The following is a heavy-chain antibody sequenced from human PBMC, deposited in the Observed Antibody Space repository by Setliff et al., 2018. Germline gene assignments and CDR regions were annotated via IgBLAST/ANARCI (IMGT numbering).Heavy chain of an antibody. CDR3: ASGHRYGYLFEY. V-gene: IGHV3-7*03. CDR1: GFTFSSYW. CDR2: IKRDGREI. Sequence: GGSVRLSCAASGFTFSSYWMSWVRQAPGKGLEWVANIKRDGREIYYVDSVKGRFTISRDNAKNSLYLQMNSLRAEDTAVYYCASGHRYGYLFEYWGQGTLVTVSS. J-gene: IGHJ4*02. D-gene: IGHD5-18*01.